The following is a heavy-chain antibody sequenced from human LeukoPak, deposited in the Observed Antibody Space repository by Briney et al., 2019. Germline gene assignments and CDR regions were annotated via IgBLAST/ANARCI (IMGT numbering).Heavy chain of an antibody. CDR2: IYYSGTT. Sequence: PSETPSLTCTVSAGSISSSYWSWIRQPPARGLLWIGYIYYSGTTNYTPSLKSRVTTSVDTSKKQFYLKLSSVTAADTAVYYCARAPHYYDSSGYSVERYFDLWGRGTLVTVSS. V-gene: IGHV4-59*01. D-gene: IGHD3-22*01. J-gene: IGHJ2*01. CDR1: AGSISSSY. CDR3: ARAPHYYDSSGYSVERYFDL.